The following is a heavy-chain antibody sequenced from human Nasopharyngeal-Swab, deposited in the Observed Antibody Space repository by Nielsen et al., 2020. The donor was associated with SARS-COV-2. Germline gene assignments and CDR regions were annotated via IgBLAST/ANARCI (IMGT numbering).Heavy chain of an antibody. CDR3: ARDQVAAAAYGTFDY. D-gene: IGHD6-13*01. J-gene: IGHJ4*02. Sequence: ASVKVSCKASGGTFSSYAISWVRQAPGQGLEWMGWISAYNGNTHYAQKLQGRVTMTTDTSTSTAYMELRSLRSDDTAVYYCARDQVAAAAYGTFDYWGQGSLVTVSS. V-gene: IGHV1-18*01. CDR1: GGTFSSYA. CDR2: ISAYNGNT.